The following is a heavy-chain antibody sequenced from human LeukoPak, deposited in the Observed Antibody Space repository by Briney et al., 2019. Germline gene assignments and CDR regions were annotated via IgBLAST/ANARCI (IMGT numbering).Heavy chain of an antibody. CDR3: ARGYSSQFDY. D-gene: IGHD6-13*01. CDR1: GLTFSSYE. J-gene: IGHJ4*02. CDR2: ISSSGSTI. V-gene: IGHV3-48*03. Sequence: GGSLRLSCAASGLTFSSYEMNWVRQAPGKGLEWVSYISSSGSTIYYADSVKGRFTISRDNAKNSLYLQMNSLRAEDTAVYYCARGYSSQFDYWGQGTLVTVSS.